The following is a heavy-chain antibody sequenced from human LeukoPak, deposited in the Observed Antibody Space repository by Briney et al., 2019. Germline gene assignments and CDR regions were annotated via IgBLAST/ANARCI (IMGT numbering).Heavy chain of an antibody. CDR3: ARVLGEWGIAVAVDY. D-gene: IGHD6-19*01. Sequence: KPGGSLRLSCAASGFTFSSYSMNWVRQAPGKGLEWVSSISSSSSYIYYADSVKGRFTISRDNAKNSLYLQMNSLRAEDTAVYYCARVLGEWGIAVAVDYWGQGTLVTVSS. V-gene: IGHV3-21*01. CDR2: ISSSSSYI. CDR1: GFTFSSYS. J-gene: IGHJ4*02.